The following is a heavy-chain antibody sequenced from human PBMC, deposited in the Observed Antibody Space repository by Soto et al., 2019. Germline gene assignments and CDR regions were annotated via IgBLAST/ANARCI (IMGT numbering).Heavy chain of an antibody. CDR1: GGTLSTYP. D-gene: IGHD1-26*01. V-gene: IGHV1-69*06. Sequence: QVQLVQSGAEVKRPGSSVKVSCTASGGTLSTYPIHWVRQAPGQGLEWMGGIVPMFGTANLAQKFQGRVTHTADKSTSAVYMELRSLRSEDTTVYYCAREGASIVGATGAFDIWGQGTLVSVSS. CDR2: IVPMFGTA. CDR3: AREGASIVGATGAFDI. J-gene: IGHJ3*02.